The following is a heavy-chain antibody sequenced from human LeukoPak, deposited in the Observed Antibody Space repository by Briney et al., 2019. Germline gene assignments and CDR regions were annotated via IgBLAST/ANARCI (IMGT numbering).Heavy chain of an antibody. J-gene: IGHJ4*02. Sequence: GGSLRLSCAASGFTFDNYAMSWVRQAPGKGLEWVLGISGSGGSTYYVDSVKGRFTISRDNSKNTLYLQMNSLRVEDTAVYYCAKSFLGYSYGKIDYWGQGTLVNVSS. D-gene: IGHD5-18*01. V-gene: IGHV3-23*01. CDR2: ISGSGGST. CDR1: GFTFDNYA. CDR3: AKSFLGYSYGKIDY.